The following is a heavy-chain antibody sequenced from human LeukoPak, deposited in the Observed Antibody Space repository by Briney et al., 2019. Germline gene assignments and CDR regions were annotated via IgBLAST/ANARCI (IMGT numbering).Heavy chain of an antibody. D-gene: IGHD5-18*01. CDR3: ARDRDTAEGGNWFDP. J-gene: IGHJ5*02. CDR1: GSSISSGGYY. CDR2: IYYSGST. Sequence: SETLSLTGTVSGSSISSGGYYWSWIRPPPGKGLEWIVYIYYSGSTYYNPSLKSRVTISVDTSKNQFSLKLSSVTAADTAVYYCARDRDTAEGGNWFDPWGQGTLVTVSS. V-gene: IGHV4-31*03.